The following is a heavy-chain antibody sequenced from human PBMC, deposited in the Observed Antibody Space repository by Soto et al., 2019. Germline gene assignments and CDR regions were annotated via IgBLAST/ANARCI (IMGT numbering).Heavy chain of an antibody. CDR2: IYPGDSDT. CDR1: GYSFTSYW. D-gene: IGHD3-10*01. V-gene: IGHV5-51*01. CDR3: ASGGATTYYYGSGSYYNGDAFDI. J-gene: IGHJ3*02. Sequence: PGESLKISCKGSGYSFTSYWIGWVRQMPGKGLEWMGIIYPGDSDTRYSPSFQGQVTISADKSISTAYLQWSSLKASDTAMYYCASGGATTYYYGSGSYYNGDAFDIWGQGTMVTVSS.